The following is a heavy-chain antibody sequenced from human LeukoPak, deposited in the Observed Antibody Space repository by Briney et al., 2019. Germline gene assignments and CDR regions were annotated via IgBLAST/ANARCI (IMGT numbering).Heavy chain of an antibody. CDR3: ARDPRPVGYSSSAVWFDP. CDR2: IYSGGST. CDR1: GLTVSSNY. J-gene: IGHJ5*02. V-gene: IGHV3-66*02. D-gene: IGHD6-6*01. Sequence: GGSLRLSCAASGLTVSSNYMSWVRQAPGKGLEWVSVIYSGGSTYYADSVKGRFTISRDNSKNTLYLQMNSLRVEDTAVYYCARDPRPVGYSSSAVWFDPWGQGTLVTVSS.